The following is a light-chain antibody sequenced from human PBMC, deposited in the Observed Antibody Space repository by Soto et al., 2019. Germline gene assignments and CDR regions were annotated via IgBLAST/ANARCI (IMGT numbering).Light chain of an antibody. CDR1: QSISSW. CDR2: DAS. Sequence: GDRVTITCRASQSISSWLAWYQQKPGKAPKLLIYDASSLESGVPSWFSGSGSGTEFTLTISSLQPDDFATYYCQQYNSYPWTFGQGTKVEIK. V-gene: IGKV1-5*01. CDR3: QQYNSYPWT. J-gene: IGKJ1*01.